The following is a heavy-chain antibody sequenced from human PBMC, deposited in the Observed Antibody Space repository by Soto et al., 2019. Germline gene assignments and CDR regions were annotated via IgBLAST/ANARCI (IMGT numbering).Heavy chain of an antibody. D-gene: IGHD3-10*01. CDR2: IYYSGST. J-gene: IGHJ5*02. V-gene: IGHV4-30-4*01. Sequence: QVQLQESGPGLVKPSQTLSLTCTVSGGSISSDDYYWSWIRQPPGKGLEWIGYIYYSGSTYYNPSLKSRVTLXSXTXXNQFSLKLSSVTAADTAVYYCARALWFGEFNWFDPWGQGTLVTVSS. CDR3: ARALWFGEFNWFDP. CDR1: GGSISSDDYY.